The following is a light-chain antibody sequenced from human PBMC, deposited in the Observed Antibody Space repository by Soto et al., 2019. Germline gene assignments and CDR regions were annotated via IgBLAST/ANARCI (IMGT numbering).Light chain of an antibody. CDR3: SSYAGDNNLV. Sequence: QSGLTQPPSASGSPGQSVTISCTGTSSDVGGYNYVSWYQQHPGKAPKLMIYDVIKRPSGVPDRFSGSKSGNTASLTVSGLQAEDEADYYCSSYAGDNNLVFGGGTKLTVL. J-gene: IGLJ2*01. CDR1: SSDVGGYNY. CDR2: DVI. V-gene: IGLV2-8*01.